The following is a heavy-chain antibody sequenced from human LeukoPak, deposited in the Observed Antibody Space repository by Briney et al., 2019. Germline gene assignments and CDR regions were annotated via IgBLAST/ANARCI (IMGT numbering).Heavy chain of an antibody. D-gene: IGHD4-11*01. J-gene: IGHJ4*02. CDR2: IIPILSIA. CDR1: GGTFSNYA. Sequence: ASVKVSCKASGGTFSNYAISWVRQAPGQGPEWMGRIIPILSIANYAQKFQGRVTITADKSTSTAYMELSSLKSEDTAVYYCAREAYSHLPSDYWGQGTLVTVSS. V-gene: IGHV1-69*04. CDR3: AREAYSHLPSDY.